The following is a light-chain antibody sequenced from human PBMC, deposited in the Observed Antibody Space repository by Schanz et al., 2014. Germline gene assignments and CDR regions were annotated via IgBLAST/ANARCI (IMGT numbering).Light chain of an antibody. V-gene: IGKV1-5*03. J-gene: IGKJ3*01. CDR3: QQSYSTPRT. Sequence: DIQMTQSPSTLSASVGDRVTITCRASQSISAWLAWYQQKPGKAPNLLIYQASFLQSGVPSRFSGSGSGTEFTLTISSLQPEDFATYYCQQSYSTPRTFGPGTKVDIK. CDR2: QAS. CDR1: QSISAW.